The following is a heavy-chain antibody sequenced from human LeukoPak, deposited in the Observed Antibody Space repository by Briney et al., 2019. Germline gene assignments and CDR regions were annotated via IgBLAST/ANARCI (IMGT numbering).Heavy chain of an antibody. J-gene: IGHJ4*02. D-gene: IGHD3-10*01. Sequence: GALRLSCAASGFTFSYYYMSWIRQAPGKGLEWVSYISSSGSTIYYADSVKGRFTISRDNAKNSLYLQMNSLRAEDTAVYYCARRRFGELLYYFDYWGQGTLVTVSS. V-gene: IGHV3-11*01. CDR3: ARRRFGELLYYFDY. CDR1: GFTFSYYY. CDR2: ISSSGSTI.